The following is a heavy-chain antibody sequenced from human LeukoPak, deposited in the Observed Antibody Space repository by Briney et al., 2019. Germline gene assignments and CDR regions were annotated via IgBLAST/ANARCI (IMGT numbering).Heavy chain of an antibody. CDR1: GGSISSGGYY. CDR3: ARDPIGYGMDV. J-gene: IGHJ6*02. Sequence: PSQTLSLTCTVSGGSISSGGYYWSWICQHPGKGLEWIGYIYYSGSTYYNPSLKSRVTISVDTSKNQFSLKLSSVTAADTAVYYCARDPIGYGMDVWGQGTTVTVSS. D-gene: IGHD1-26*01. V-gene: IGHV4-31*03. CDR2: IYYSGST.